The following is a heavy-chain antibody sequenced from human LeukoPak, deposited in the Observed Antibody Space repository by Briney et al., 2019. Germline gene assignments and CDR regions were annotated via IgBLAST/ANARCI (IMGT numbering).Heavy chain of an antibody. V-gene: IGHV3-48*03. CDR1: GFTLSSHE. CDR2: IRRSSSDSTI. D-gene: IGHD6-13*01. CDR3: AREYPTWGIGAFDI. J-gene: IGHJ3*02. Sequence: GGSLRLSCVVSGFTLSSHEMNWVRQAPGKGLEWVSYIRRSSSDSTIYYADSAKGRFTISRDNAKNSLYLQMNSLRAEDTAVYYCAREYPTWGIGAFDIWGQGIMVTVSS.